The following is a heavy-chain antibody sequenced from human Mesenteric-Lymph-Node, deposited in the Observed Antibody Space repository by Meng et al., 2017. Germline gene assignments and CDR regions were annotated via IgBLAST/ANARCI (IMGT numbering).Heavy chain of an antibody. D-gene: IGHD4-23*01. V-gene: IGHV3-72*01. CDR3: ATGLSGGNDVGY. J-gene: IGHJ4*02. CDR1: GFTLSDHY. CDR2: SRDKSRSYTT. Sequence: EAQLVESGGGSVQPGGSRRLPGAAPGFTLSDHYMDWVRQAPGKGLGWVGRSRDKSRSYTTEYAASVKGRFTISRDDSQTSLFLQMDSLKTEDTAVYYCATGLSGGNDVGYWGQGTLVTVSS.